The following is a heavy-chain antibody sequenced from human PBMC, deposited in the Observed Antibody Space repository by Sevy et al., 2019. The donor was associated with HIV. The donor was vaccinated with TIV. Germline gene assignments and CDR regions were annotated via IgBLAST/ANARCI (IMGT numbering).Heavy chain of an antibody. CDR2: ITISGGTT. V-gene: IGHV3-23*01. Sequence: GGSLRLSCAASGFTFSNYAMSWVRQAPGKGLEWVSVITISGGTTYYADSVKGRFTISRDSSKNTLFLQMNSLRAEDTAVYYCARDSGYDFYYYYGMDVWGQGTTVTVSS. CDR3: ARDSGYDFYYYYGMDV. CDR1: GFTFSNYA. J-gene: IGHJ6*02. D-gene: IGHD5-12*01.